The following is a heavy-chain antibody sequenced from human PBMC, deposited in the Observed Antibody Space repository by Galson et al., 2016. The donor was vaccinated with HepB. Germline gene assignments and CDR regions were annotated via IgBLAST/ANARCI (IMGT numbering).Heavy chain of an antibody. J-gene: IGHJ4*02. CDR3: AREFSGRLVW. V-gene: IGHV4-4*02. CDR1: GSIITNNW. D-gene: IGHD3-10*01. CDR2: IYHSGQT. Sequence: SETLSLTCALSGSIITNNWWSWVRQPPGKGLEWIGEIYHSGQTHYNPALKSRVTMSVDKSRNHLTLNLTSVNAADTAIYYCAREFSGRLVWWGQGTLVTVSS.